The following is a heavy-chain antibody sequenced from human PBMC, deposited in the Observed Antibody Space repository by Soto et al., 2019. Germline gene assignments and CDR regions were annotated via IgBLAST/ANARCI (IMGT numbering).Heavy chain of an antibody. V-gene: IGHV4-4*02. CDR1: GGSVSGSNW. D-gene: IGHD2-21*02. Sequence: QEQLQESGPGLVKPSGTLSLTCAVSGGSVSGSNWWSWVRQSPGKGLEWMGEIYHSGSAHYNPSLKSRATISLDKSKNQFSLRLTSVTAADTAVYYCARGPGVVVSADDAFDIWGPGTRVIVSS. CDR3: ARGPGVVVSADDAFDI. J-gene: IGHJ3*02. CDR2: IYHSGSA.